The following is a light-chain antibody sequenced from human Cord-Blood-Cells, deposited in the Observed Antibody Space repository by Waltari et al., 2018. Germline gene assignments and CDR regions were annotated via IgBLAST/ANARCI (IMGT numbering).Light chain of an antibody. J-gene: IGLJ3*02. CDR2: RTN. CDR3: AAWDDSLSGWV. Sequence: QSVLTQPPSASGTPGQRVTISCSGSSSNIGSNYVYWYQQLQGTAPKPRCYRTNQRPFGVPDRVSGSKSGTSASLAISGLRSEDEAEYYCAAWDDSLSGWVFGGGTKLTVL. V-gene: IGLV1-47*01. CDR1: SSNIGSNY.